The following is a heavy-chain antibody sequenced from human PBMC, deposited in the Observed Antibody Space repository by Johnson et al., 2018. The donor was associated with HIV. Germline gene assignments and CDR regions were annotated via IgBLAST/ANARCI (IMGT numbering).Heavy chain of an antibody. CDR2: IWPDGSNR. CDR3: ARERLGGMVTHFDI. V-gene: IGHV3-33*01. J-gene: IGHJ3*02. CDR1: GLSLSAYG. Sequence: QVQLVESGGGVVQPGTSLRLSCEGSGLSLSAYGLHWVRQAPGKGLEWVAVIWPDGSNRYYSDSVKGRFTISRENSKNTLYLQMNTLRAEDTAVYYCARERLGGMVTHFDIWGQGTMVTVSS. D-gene: IGHD5-18*01.